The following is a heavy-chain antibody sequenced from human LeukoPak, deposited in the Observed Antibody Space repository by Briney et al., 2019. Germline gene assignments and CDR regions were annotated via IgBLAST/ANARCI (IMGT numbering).Heavy chain of an antibody. J-gene: IGHJ4*02. D-gene: IGHD3-9*01. CDR1: GFTFSSYA. V-gene: IGHV3-23*01. CDR3: AKDLEAYYDILTGYPSYDY. CDR2: ISGSGGST. Sequence: PGGSLRLSCAASGFTFSSYAMSWVRQAPGKGLEWVSAISGSGGSTYYADSVKGRFTISRDNSKSTLYLQMNSLRAEDTAVYYCAKDLEAYYDILTGYPSYDYWGQGTLVTVSS.